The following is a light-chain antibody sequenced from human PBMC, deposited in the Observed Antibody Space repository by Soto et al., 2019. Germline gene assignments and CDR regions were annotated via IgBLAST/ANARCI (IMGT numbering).Light chain of an antibody. J-gene: IGKJ5*01. V-gene: IGKV2-28*01. CDR2: FGS. CDR1: QXLLYNNTYNY. CDR3: MQALQSLT. Sequence: EIVMTQSPLTLPVTPVEPASISCXSRQXLLYNNTYNYLDWYVQKPGQSPQLLIYFGSNRAPGVPDRFSGSGSGTDFTLKINRVEAEDVGTYYCMQALQSLTFGQGTRLEI.